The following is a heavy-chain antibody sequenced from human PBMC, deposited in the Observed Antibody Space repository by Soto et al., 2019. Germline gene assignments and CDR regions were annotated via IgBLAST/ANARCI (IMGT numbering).Heavy chain of an antibody. CDR2: ISSSGSTI. CDR3: ARGILTTSNYYYYGMDV. V-gene: IGHV3-11*04. J-gene: IGHJ6*02. D-gene: IGHD4-4*01. CDR1: GFTFSDYY. Sequence: GGSLRLSCXASGFTFSDYYMSWIRQAPGKGLEWVSYISSSGSTIYYADSVKGRFTISRDNAKNSLYLQMNSLRAEDTAVYYCARGILTTSNYYYYGMDVWGQGTTVTVSS.